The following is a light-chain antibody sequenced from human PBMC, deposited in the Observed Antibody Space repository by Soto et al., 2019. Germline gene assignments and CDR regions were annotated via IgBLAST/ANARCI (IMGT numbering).Light chain of an antibody. CDR2: EVS. CDR1: SSDVGGYNY. Sequence: LTQPASVSGSPGQSITISCTGTSSDVGGYNYVSWYQQHPGKAPKLMIYEVSNRPSGVSNRFSGSKSGNTASLTISGLQAEDEADYYRSSYTSSSTYVFGTGTKVTVL. CDR3: SSYTSSSTYV. J-gene: IGLJ1*01. V-gene: IGLV2-14*01.